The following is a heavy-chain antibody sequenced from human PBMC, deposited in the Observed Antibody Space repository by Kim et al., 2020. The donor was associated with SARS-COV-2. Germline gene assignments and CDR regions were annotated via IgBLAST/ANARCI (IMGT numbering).Heavy chain of an antibody. CDR3: AKAFSVRRGYSYGSAGPGVYYFDY. J-gene: IGHJ4*02. CDR2: ISGSGGST. Sequence: GGSLRLSCAASGFTFSSYAMSWVRQAPGKGLEWVSAISGSGGSTYYADSVKGRFTISRDNSKNTLYLQMNSLRAEDTAVYYCAKAFSVRRGYSYGSAGPGVYYFDYWGQGTLVTVSS. CDR1: GFTFSSYA. V-gene: IGHV3-23*01. D-gene: IGHD5-18*01.